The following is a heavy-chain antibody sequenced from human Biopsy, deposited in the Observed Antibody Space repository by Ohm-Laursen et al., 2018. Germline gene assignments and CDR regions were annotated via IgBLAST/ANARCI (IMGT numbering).Heavy chain of an antibody. Sequence: ASAKVSCKASGFSFTGYYIHWVRQAPGQGLEWMGWISPKSGDTNYAHKFQGNITMTRDTSMSTAYMEMSRLRCDDTAVYYCALQSVAQMKNFDYWGQGTLVTVSS. CDR2: ISPKSGDT. CDR1: GFSFTGYY. D-gene: IGHD6-19*01. V-gene: IGHV1-2*02. J-gene: IGHJ4*02. CDR3: ALQSVAQMKNFDY.